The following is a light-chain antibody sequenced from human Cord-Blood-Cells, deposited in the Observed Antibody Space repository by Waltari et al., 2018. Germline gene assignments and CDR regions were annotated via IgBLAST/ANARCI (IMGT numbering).Light chain of an antibody. V-gene: IGLV4-69*01. Sequence: QLVLTQSPSASASLGASVKLTCTLSSGHSSYAIAWHQQQPEKGPRNLMKLNSDGSHSKGAGIPDRFSGSSSGAERYLTISSLQAEDEADYYCQTWGTGIQVFGGGTKLTVL. CDR1: SGHSSYA. CDR2: LNSDGSH. J-gene: IGLJ2*01. CDR3: QTWGTGIQV.